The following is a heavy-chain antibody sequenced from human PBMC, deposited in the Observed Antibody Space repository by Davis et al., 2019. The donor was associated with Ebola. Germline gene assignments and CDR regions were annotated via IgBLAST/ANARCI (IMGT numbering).Heavy chain of an antibody. Sequence: SETLSLTCTVSGGSISSYYWSWIRQPPGKGLEWIGYIYYSGTTSYNPSLKSRVTISVDTSKNQFSLKLSSVTAADTAVYYCARRGGYSSGGFDYWGQGTLVTVSS. V-gene: IGHV4-59*08. D-gene: IGHD6-19*01. CDR3: ARRGGYSSGGFDY. CDR1: GGSISSYY. J-gene: IGHJ4*02. CDR2: IYYSGTT.